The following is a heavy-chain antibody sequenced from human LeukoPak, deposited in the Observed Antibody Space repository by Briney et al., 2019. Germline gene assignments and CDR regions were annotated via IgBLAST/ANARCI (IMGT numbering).Heavy chain of an antibody. CDR3: ARRAGAYSHPYDY. J-gene: IGHJ4*02. CDR2: IYSGTT. CDR1: GFTFSSYA. Sequence: GGSLRLSCAASGFTFSSYAMTWVRQAPGRALEWVSFIYSGTTHYSDSVKGRFTISRDNSKNTLYLQMNSLRAEDTAVYYCARRAGAYSHPYDYWGQGTLVTVSS. V-gene: IGHV3-53*01. D-gene: IGHD4/OR15-4a*01.